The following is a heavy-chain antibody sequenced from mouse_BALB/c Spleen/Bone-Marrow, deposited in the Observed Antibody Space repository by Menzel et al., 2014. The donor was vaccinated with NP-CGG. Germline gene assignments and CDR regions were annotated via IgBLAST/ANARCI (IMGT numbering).Heavy chain of an antibody. CDR1: GYTFTDYN. V-gene: IGHV1S29*02. J-gene: IGHJ4*01. D-gene: IGHD1-1*01. CDR2: IYPYNGGT. CDR3: ARYGSSPYYAMDY. Sequence: VHLQQSGPELVKPGASVKISCKASGYTFTDYNMHWVKQSHGKSLEWIGYIYPYNGGTGYNQKFESKATLTVDNSSSTAYMELRSLTSEDSAVYYCARYGSSPYYAMDYWGQGTSVTVSS.